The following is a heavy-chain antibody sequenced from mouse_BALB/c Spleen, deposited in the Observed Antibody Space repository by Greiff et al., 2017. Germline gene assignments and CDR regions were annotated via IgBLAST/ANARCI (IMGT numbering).Heavy chain of an antibody. D-gene: IGHD1-2*01. J-gene: IGHJ4*01. CDR1: GYTFTSYW. CDR3: ALLRLRYYYAMDY. V-gene: IGHV1S41*01. Sequence: DLVKPGASVKLSCTASGYTFTSYWINWIKQRPGQGLEWIGRIAPGSGSTYYNEMFKGKATLTVDTSSSTAYIQLSSLSSEDSAVYFCALLRLRYYYAMDYWGQGTSVTVSS. CDR2: IAPGSGST.